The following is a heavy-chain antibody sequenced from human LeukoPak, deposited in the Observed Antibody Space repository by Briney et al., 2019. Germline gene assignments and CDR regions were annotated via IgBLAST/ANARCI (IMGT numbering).Heavy chain of an antibody. V-gene: IGHV4-59*12. J-gene: IGHJ5*02. D-gene: IGHD4-11*01. CDR1: SASISSYY. CDR2: IFYSGNT. CDR3: ARDVDRYSNLNWFDP. Sequence: SETLSLTCAVSSASISSYYWSWIRQPPGKGLEWIGYIFYSGNTNYNPSLKSRVAISVDTSQNQVSLKLSSVTAADTAVYYCARDVDRYSNLNWFDPWGQGTLVTVSS.